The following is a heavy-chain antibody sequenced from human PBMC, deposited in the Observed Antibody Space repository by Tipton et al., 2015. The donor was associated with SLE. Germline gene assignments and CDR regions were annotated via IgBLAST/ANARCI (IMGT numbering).Heavy chain of an antibody. J-gene: IGHJ3*02. Sequence: LRLSCAVYGGSFSVYYWTWIRQPPGKGLEWIGEINHGGSTNYNPSLKSRVTISVDTSKNQFSLNLSSVTAADTAVYYCAREGGGIFGDAFDIWGRGTMVTVSS. CDR2: INHGGST. CDR3: AREGGGIFGDAFDI. CDR1: GGSFSVYY. V-gene: IGHV4-34*01. D-gene: IGHD3-3*02.